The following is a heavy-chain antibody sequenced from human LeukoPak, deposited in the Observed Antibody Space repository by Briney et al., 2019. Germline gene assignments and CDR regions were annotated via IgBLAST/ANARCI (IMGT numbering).Heavy chain of an antibody. CDR1: GYTFTSYG. D-gene: IGHD2-15*01. Sequence: ASVKVSCKASGYTFTSYGISGVRQAPGQGLEWMGWINAYNGNTNYAQNRQGRVTMTTHTSTSTVYGRVRSLRSDDTAVYYCERDLEEGYYCSGGSCYSSGWFDPWGQGTLVTVSS. V-gene: IGHV1-18*01. CDR2: INAYNGNT. CDR3: ERDLEEGYYCSGGSCYSSGWFDP. J-gene: IGHJ5*02.